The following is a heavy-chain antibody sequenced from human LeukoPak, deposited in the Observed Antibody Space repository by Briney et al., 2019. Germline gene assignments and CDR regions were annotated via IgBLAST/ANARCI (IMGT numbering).Heavy chain of an antibody. CDR3: ARRPTPSSSYYYYYMDV. Sequence: ASVKVSCTASGYTFTGYYMHWVRQAPGQGLEWMGWINPNSGGTNYAQKFQGRVTMTRDTSISTAYMELSRLRSDDTAVYYCARRPTPSSSYYYYYMDVWGKGTTVTVSS. CDR1: GYTFTGYY. CDR2: INPNSGGT. V-gene: IGHV1-2*02. D-gene: IGHD6-6*01. J-gene: IGHJ6*03.